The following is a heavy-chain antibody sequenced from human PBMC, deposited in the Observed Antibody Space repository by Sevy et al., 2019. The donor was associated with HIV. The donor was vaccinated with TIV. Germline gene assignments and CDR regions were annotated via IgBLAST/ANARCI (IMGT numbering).Heavy chain of an antibody. CDR2: LSFGCGEI. D-gene: IGHD2-8*01. CDR3: AREGCTKPHDY. V-gene: IGHV3-23*01. J-gene: IGHJ4*02. Sequence: GESLKISCAASGFTFSKYSMSWVRQPPGKGLEWVSTLSFGCGEINYEDSVKGRFTISRDNSKSSVYLQMNNLRPEDTAAYYCAREGCTKPHDYWGQGTLVTVSS. CDR1: GFTFSKYS.